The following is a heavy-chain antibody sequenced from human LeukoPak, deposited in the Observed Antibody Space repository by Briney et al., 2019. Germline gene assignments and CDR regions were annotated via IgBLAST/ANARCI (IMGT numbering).Heavy chain of an antibody. J-gene: IGHJ4*02. CDR2: INHSGST. CDR1: GGSFSGYY. Sequence: SETLSLTCAVYGGSFSGYYWSWIRQPPGKGLEWIGEINHSGSTNYNPSLKSRVTISVDTSKNQFSLKLSSVTAADTAVYYCARHMRVIDYWGQGTLVTVSS. CDR3: ARHMRVIDY. V-gene: IGHV4-34*01. D-gene: IGHD3-10*01.